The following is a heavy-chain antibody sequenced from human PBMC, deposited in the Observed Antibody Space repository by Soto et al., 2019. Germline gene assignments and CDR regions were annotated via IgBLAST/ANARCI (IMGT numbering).Heavy chain of an antibody. V-gene: IGHV3-73*02. D-gene: IGHD3-10*02. CDR3: TRQGVASDVRGVIDKYGMDV. CDR2: ISSKANSYAT. Sequence: EVQLVESGGGLVQPGGSLKLSCAASGFTFSGSAMHWVRQASGKGLEWVGRISSKANSYATAYAASVKGRFTISRDDSKNTAYLQMNSLKHEDTAVYYCTRQGVASDVRGVIDKYGMDVWGQGTTVTVSS. J-gene: IGHJ6*02. CDR1: GFTFSGSA.